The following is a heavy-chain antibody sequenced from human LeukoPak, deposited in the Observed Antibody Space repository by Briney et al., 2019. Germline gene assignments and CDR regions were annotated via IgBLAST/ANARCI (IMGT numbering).Heavy chain of an antibody. Sequence: AGGSLRLSCAASGFTFNSYWMSWVRQAPGKGLEWVANIKQDGSEKYYVDSVKGRFTISRDNAKNSLFLQMNSLRAEDTAVYYCARDHGGYLTNDAFDIWGQGTMVTVSS. J-gene: IGHJ3*02. CDR1: GFTFNSYW. CDR2: IKQDGSEK. CDR3: ARDHGGYLTNDAFDI. D-gene: IGHD3-16*01. V-gene: IGHV3-7*01.